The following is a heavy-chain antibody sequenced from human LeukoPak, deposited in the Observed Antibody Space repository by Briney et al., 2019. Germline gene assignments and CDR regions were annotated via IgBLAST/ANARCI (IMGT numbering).Heavy chain of an antibody. CDR1: GGSFSGYY. J-gene: IGHJ5*02. CDR2: INYSGST. D-gene: IGHD3-10*01. Sequence: SETLSLTCAGYGGSFSGYYWSWIRQPPGKGLEWIGEINYSGSTNYNPALKSRVTISVDTSKNQFSLKLSSVTAADTAVYYCARVLLWFGELGGWFDPWGQGTLVTVSS. V-gene: IGHV4-34*01. CDR3: ARVLLWFGELGGWFDP.